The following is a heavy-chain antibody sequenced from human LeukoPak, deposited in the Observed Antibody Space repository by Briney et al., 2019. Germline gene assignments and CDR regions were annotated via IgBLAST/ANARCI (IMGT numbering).Heavy chain of an antibody. CDR1: GYTFTSYG. J-gene: IGHJ4*02. V-gene: IGHV1-18*01. Sequence: GASVKVSCKASGYTFTSYGLSWVRQAPGQGLEWMGWISAYNGHTNYAQNLQGRVTMTTDTSTSTAYMELRSLRSDDTAVYYCARDGTCGRDNYDGTDYDYHFDYWGQGTLVTVSS. CDR2: ISAYNGHT. D-gene: IGHD3-22*01. CDR3: ARDGTCGRDNYDGTDYDYHFDY.